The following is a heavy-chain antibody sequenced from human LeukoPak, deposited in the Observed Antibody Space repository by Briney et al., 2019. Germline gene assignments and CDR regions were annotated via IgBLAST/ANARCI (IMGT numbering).Heavy chain of an antibody. CDR1: GGSISSGDYY. CDR2: IYYSGST. J-gene: IGHJ4*02. D-gene: IGHD3/OR15-3a*01. Sequence: PSETLSLTCTVSGGSISSGDYYWSWIRQPPGKGLEWIGYIYYSGSTYYNPSLKSRVTISVDTSKNQFSLKLSSVTAADTAVYYCAIIPGLANFGQFDYWGQGTLVTVSS. V-gene: IGHV4-30-4*01. CDR3: AIIPGLANFGQFDY.